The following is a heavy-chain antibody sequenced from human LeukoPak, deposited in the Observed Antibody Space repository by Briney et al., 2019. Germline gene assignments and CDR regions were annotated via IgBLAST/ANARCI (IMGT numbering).Heavy chain of an antibody. CDR1: GFTFSSYA. V-gene: IGHV3-30-3*01. CDR2: ISYDGSNK. J-gene: IGHJ3*02. Sequence: GGSLRLSCAASGFTFSSYAMHWVRQAPGKGLEWVAVISYDGSNKYYADSVKGRFTISRDNSKNTLYLQMNSLRAEDTAVYYCARDYRAGGGATFAFDICGQGTMVTVSS. CDR3: ARDYRAGGGATFAFDI. D-gene: IGHD1-26*01.